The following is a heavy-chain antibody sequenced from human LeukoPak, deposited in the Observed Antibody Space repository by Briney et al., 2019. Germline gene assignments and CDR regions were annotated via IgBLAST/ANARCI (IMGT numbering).Heavy chain of an antibody. V-gene: IGHV3-30*02. D-gene: IGHD6-13*01. CDR2: IRYDGSNK. CDR1: GFTFSSYG. Sequence: PGGSLRLSCAASGFTFSSYGMHWVRQAPGKGLEWVAFIRYDGSNKYYADSVKGRFTISRDNSKNTLYLQMNSLRAEDTAVYYCAKDLSGYSSSWYGLEYAFDIWGQGTMVTVSS. J-gene: IGHJ3*02. CDR3: AKDLSGYSSSWYGLEYAFDI.